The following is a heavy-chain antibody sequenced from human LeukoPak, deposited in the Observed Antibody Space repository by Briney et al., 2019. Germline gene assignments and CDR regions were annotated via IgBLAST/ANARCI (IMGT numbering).Heavy chain of an antibody. V-gene: IGHV3-23*01. J-gene: IGHJ6*03. CDR1: GITFSSSL. D-gene: IGHD1-26*01. Sequence: PGGSLRLSCAASGITFSSSLMSWVRQAPGKGLEWVSAISGGDHSTYYADSVKGRFTISRDNAKNSLYLQMNSLRAEDTAVYYCARDGFRGGAYYYYMDVWGKGTTVTVSS. CDR3: ARDGFRGGAYYYYMDV. CDR2: ISGGDHST.